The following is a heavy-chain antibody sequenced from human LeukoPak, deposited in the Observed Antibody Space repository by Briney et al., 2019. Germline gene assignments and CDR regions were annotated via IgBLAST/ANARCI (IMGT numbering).Heavy chain of an antibody. J-gene: IGHJ6*02. CDR1: GGSFSGYY. CDR3: ARRFTMVRGYYYYYGMDV. Sequence: PSETLSLTRAVYGGSFSGYYWSWIRQPPGKGLEWIGEINHSGSTNYNPSLKSRVTISVGTSKNQFSLKLSSVTAADTAVYYCARRFTMVRGYYYYYGMDVWGQGTTVTVSS. CDR2: INHSGST. D-gene: IGHD3-10*01. V-gene: IGHV4-34*01.